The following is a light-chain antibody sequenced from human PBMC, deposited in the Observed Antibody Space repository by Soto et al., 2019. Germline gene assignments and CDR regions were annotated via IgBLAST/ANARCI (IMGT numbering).Light chain of an antibody. Sequence: SYELPQPPSVSVAPGQTARITCGGNNIGGKSVHWYQQKPGQAPVLVVYDDSDRPSGIPDRFSGSNSGDTATLTIRRVEAGDEADYYCETWDSYSHVFGTGTKVTV. CDR2: DDS. CDR1: NIGGKS. CDR3: ETWDSYSHV. J-gene: IGLJ1*01. V-gene: IGLV3-21*02.